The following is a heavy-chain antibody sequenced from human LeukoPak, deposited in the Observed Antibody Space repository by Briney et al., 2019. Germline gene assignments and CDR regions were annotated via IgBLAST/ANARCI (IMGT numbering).Heavy chain of an antibody. J-gene: IGHJ4*02. Sequence: SETLSLTCTVSGDSISSYYWSWIRQPPGKGLEWIGYIYYSGSSNYNPSLKSRVIISVDTSKNQVSLKLSSVTAADTAVYYCARAKKAVAGFFDYWGQGPLVTVSS. CDR1: GDSISSYY. D-gene: IGHD6-19*01. CDR3: ARAKKAVAGFFDY. CDR2: IYYSGSS. V-gene: IGHV4-59*01.